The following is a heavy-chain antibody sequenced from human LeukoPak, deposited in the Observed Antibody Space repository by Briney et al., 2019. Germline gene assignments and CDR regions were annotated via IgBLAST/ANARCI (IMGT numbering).Heavy chain of an antibody. V-gene: IGHV4-59*08. J-gene: IGHJ4*02. D-gene: IGHD2-8*01. CDR3: ARHQYSTPEFVY. CDR2: IYYSGRT. CDR1: AGSMSDYY. Sequence: SETLSLTCTVSAGSMSDYYWSWIRQPPGKGLEWLGYIYYSGRTNYNPSLKSRLTISVDTSKNQFSLKLSSVTAANTAVYYCARHQYSTPEFVYWGQGTLVTVSS.